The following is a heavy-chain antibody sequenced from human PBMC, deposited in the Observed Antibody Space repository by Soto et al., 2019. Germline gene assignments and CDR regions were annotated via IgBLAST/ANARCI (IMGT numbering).Heavy chain of an antibody. CDR1: GGTFRTSA. CDR2: IMPIFRTP. Sequence: QVQLEQSGAEVKKPGSSVKVSCKASGGTFRTSAISWVRQAPGQGLEWMGGIMPIFRTPDYAQKFQGRVIITAEEFTGTAYMELSGLRSDDTAVYYCARDKVRPQLGGNYYYILDVWGQGTTITVSS. CDR3: ARDKVRPQLGGNYYYILDV. D-gene: IGHD3-3*02. J-gene: IGHJ6*02. V-gene: IGHV1-69*12.